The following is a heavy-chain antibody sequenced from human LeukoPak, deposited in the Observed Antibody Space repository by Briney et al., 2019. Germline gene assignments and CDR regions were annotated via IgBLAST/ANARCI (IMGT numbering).Heavy chain of an antibody. J-gene: IGHJ4*02. CDR3: ARGFLGYSYGYFDY. V-gene: IGHV3-30*01. D-gene: IGHD5-18*01. CDR2: ISYDGSNK. Sequence: PGRSLRLSCAASGFTFSSYAMHWVRQAPGKGLEWVAVISYDGSNKYYADSVKGRFTISRDNSKNTLYLQMNSLRAEDTAMYYCARGFLGYSYGYFDYWGQGTLVTVSS. CDR1: GFTFSSYA.